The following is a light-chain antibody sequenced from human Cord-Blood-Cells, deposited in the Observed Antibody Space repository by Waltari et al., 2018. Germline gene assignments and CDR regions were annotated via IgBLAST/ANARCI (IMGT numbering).Light chain of an antibody. V-gene: IGLV2-18*02. CDR1: SSDVGSYNR. CDR3: SSYTSSSTFV. CDR2: EVS. Sequence: QSALTQPPSVSGSPGHSVTISCTGPSSDVGSYNRVSWYQQPPGTAPKLMIYEVSNRPSGVPDRFSGSKSGNTASLTISGLQAEDEADYYCSSYTSSSTFVFGTGTKVTVL. J-gene: IGLJ1*01.